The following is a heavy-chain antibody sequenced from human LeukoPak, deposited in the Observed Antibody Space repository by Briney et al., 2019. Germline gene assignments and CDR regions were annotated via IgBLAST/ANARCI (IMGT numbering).Heavy chain of an antibody. CDR2: IRYDGSNK. V-gene: IGHV3-30*02. CDR1: GFTFSSYG. Sequence: GGSLRLSCAASGFTFSSYGMHWVRQAPGKGLEWVAFIRYDGSNKYYADSVKGRFTISRDNSKNTLYLQMNSLRAEDTAVYYCARDSPKGYCSGGSCYVERWGQGTLVTVSS. CDR3: ARDSPKGYCSGGSCYVER. J-gene: IGHJ4*02. D-gene: IGHD2-15*01.